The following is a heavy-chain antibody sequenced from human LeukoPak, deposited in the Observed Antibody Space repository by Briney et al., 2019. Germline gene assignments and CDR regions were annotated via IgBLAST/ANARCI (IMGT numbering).Heavy chain of an antibody. D-gene: IGHD4-23*01. Sequence: GASVKVSCKASGYTFTGYYMHWVRQAPGQGLEWMGWINPNSGGTNYAQKFQGRVTMTRDTSISTAYMELSRLRSDDTAVYYCARDDYGRNYYFDYWGQGTLVTVSS. V-gene: IGHV1-2*02. CDR1: GYTFTGYY. CDR3: ARDDYGRNYYFDY. J-gene: IGHJ4*02. CDR2: INPNSGGT.